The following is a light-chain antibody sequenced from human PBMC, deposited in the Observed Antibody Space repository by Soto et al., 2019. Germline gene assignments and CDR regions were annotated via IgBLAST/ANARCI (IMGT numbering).Light chain of an antibody. CDR3: MQALQTQK. V-gene: IGKV2-28*01. CDR2: LGS. CDR1: QSLLHSNGYNY. J-gene: IGKJ1*01. Sequence: DIVMTQSPLSLPVTPGEPASISCRSSQSLLHSNGYNYLDWYLQKPGQSPQLLIYLGSNRASGVPDRFSGSGSGTDFTLKISRVEAEDVGVYYCMQALQTQKLGQGTKVDIK.